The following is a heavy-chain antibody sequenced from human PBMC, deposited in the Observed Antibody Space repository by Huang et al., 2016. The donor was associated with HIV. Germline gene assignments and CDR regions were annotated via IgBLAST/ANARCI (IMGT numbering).Heavy chain of an antibody. V-gene: IGHV1-18*04. Sequence: QVQLVQSGAEVKKPGASVKVSCKASGYTFTSYGISWVRPAPGQGLEGMGWISADKGNPNYAQKLKGRVTMTTDTSTSTAYMELRSLRSDDTAVYYCARGRDIVVVPAALPPYFDYWGQGTLVTVSS. CDR3: ARGRDIVVVPAALPPYFDY. CDR1: GYTFTSYG. CDR2: ISADKGNP. D-gene: IGHD2-2*02. J-gene: IGHJ4*02.